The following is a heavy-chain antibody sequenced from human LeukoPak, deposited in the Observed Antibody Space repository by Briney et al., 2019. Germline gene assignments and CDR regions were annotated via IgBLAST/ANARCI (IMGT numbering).Heavy chain of an antibody. CDR3: ARDSSGYLRYWYFDL. CDR2: IYYSGST. Sequence: SETLSLTCTVSGGSISSYYWSWIRQPPGKGLEWIGYIYYSGSTNYNPSLKSRVTISVDTSKNQFSLKLSSVTAADMAVYYCARDSSGYLRYWYFDLWGRGTLVTVSS. J-gene: IGHJ2*01. CDR1: GGSISSYY. D-gene: IGHD3-22*01. V-gene: IGHV4-59*01.